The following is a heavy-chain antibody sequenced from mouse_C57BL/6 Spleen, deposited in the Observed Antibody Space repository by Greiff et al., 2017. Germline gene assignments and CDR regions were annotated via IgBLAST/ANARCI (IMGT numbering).Heavy chain of an antibody. V-gene: IGHV5-9*01. CDR1: GFTFSSDT. CDR2: ISGGGGNT. CDR3: ARHYYYGSSYFDY. Sequence: EVKLMESGGGLVKPGGSLKLSCAASGFTFSSDTMSWVRQTPEKRLEWVATISGGGGNTYYPDSVKGRFTISRDNAKNTLYLQMSSLRSEDTALYYCARHYYYGSSYFDYGGQGTTLTVSS. D-gene: IGHD1-1*01. J-gene: IGHJ2*01.